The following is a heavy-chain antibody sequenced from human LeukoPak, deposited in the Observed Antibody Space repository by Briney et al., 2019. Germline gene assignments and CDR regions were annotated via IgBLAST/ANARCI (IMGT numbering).Heavy chain of an antibody. D-gene: IGHD3-10*01. V-gene: IGHV5-10-1*01. Sequence: GESLKISCKGSGYSFTSYWISWVRQMPGKGLAWMGRIDPSDSYTNYSPSFQGHVTISADKSISTAYLQWSSLKASDTAMYYCARLGADYGSGSYYNDYWGQGTLVTVSS. CDR3: ARLGADYGSGSYYNDY. CDR2: IDPSDSYT. CDR1: GYSFTSYW. J-gene: IGHJ4*02.